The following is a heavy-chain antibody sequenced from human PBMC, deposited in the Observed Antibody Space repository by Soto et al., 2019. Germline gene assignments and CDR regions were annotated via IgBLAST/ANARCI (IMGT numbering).Heavy chain of an antibody. CDR3: ARVTLGGVVAPYYYYGMDV. CDR2: ISYDGSNK. V-gene: IGHV3-30-3*01. J-gene: IGHJ6*02. CDR1: GFTFSSYA. D-gene: IGHD2-15*01. Sequence: GSLRLSCAASGFTFSSYAMHWVRQAPGKGLEWVAVISYDGSNKYYADSVKGRFTISRDNSKNTLYLQMNSLRAEDTAVYYCARVTLGGVVAPYYYYGMDVWGQGTTVTVSS.